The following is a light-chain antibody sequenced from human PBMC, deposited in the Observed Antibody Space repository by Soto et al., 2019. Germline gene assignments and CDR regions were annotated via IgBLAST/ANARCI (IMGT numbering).Light chain of an antibody. CDR1: QIVSTSY. CDR3: HHYGSSPPWT. Sequence: EIVLTQSPGTLSLSPGERATLSCRASQIVSTSYFTWYQQKPGQAPGLLIYDTSNRATGIPDRFSGSGSGTDFTLTISSLEPEDFAVYYCHHYGSSPPWTFGQGTKVDIK. V-gene: IGKV3-20*01. CDR2: DTS. J-gene: IGKJ1*01.